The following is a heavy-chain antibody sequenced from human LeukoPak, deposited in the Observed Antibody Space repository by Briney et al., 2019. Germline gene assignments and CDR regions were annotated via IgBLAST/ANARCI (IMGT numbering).Heavy chain of an antibody. D-gene: IGHD6-13*01. V-gene: IGHV1-2*02. Sequence: GASVKVSCKASGYTFTGYYMHWVRQAPGQGLEWMGWINPNSGGTNYAQKFQGRVTMTRDTSISTAYMELSRLRSDDTAVYYCARVTLDRYSSIDYWGQGTLVTVSS. CDR1: GYTFTGYY. CDR2: INPNSGGT. J-gene: IGHJ4*02. CDR3: ARVTLDRYSSIDY.